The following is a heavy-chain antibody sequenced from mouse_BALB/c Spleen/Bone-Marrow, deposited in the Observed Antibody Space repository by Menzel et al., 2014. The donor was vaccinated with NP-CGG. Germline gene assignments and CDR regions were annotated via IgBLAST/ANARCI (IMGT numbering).Heavy chain of an antibody. CDR1: GFTFNTYA. Sequence: EVQLVESGGGLVQPKGSLKLSCAASGFTFNTYAMNWVRQAPGKGLEWVARIRSKSNNYATYYADSVKDRFTSSRNDSQSMLYLQMNNLKTEDTAMYYCVRQGDGYYNWYFDVWGAGTTVTVSS. V-gene: IGHV10-1*02. CDR2: IRSKSNNYAT. D-gene: IGHD2-3*01. J-gene: IGHJ1*01. CDR3: VRQGDGYYNWYFDV.